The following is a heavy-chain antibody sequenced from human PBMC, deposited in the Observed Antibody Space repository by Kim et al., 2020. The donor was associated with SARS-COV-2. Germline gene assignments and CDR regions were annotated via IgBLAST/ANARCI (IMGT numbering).Heavy chain of an antibody. D-gene: IGHD2-8*02. CDR2: ISSSSSYI. CDR3: ARGPPLGVYADY. CDR1: GFTFSSYS. Sequence: GGSLRLSCAASGFTFSSYSMNWVRQAPGKGLEWVSSISSSSSYIYYADSVKGRFIISRDNAKNSLYLQMNSLRAEDTAVYYCARGPPLGVYADYWGQGTLVTVSS. V-gene: IGHV3-21*01. J-gene: IGHJ4*02.